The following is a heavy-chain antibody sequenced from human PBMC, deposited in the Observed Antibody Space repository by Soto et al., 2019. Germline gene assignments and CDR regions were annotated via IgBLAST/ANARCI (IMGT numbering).Heavy chain of an antibody. CDR1: GGTFSSYA. CDR3: ARSVGYYYDSSGYYKLDY. J-gene: IGHJ4*02. Sequence: SVKVSCKASGGTFSSYAISWVRQAPGQGLEWMGGIIPIFGTANYAQKFQGRVTITADESTSTAYMELSSLRSEDTAVYYCARSVGYYYDSSGYYKLDYWGQGTLVTVPS. V-gene: IGHV1-69*13. CDR2: IIPIFGTA. D-gene: IGHD3-22*01.